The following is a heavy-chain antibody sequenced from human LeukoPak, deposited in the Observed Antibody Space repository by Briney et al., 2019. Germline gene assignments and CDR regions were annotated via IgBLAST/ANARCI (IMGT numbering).Heavy chain of an antibody. J-gene: IGHJ3*02. V-gene: IGHV1-2*02. Sequence: ASVKVSCKASGYTFTGYYMHWVRQAPGQGLEWMGWINPNSGGTNYAQKFQGRVTMTRDTSISTAYMELSRLRSDDTAVYYCARLNYYDSSGYYYVSAFDIWGQGTMVTVSS. D-gene: IGHD3-22*01. CDR2: INPNSGGT. CDR3: ARLNYYDSSGYYYVSAFDI. CDR1: GYTFTGYY.